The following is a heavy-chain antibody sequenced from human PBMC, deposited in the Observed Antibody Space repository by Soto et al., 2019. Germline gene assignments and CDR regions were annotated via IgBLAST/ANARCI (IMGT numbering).Heavy chain of an antibody. CDR2: IIPIFGTA. Sequence: SVRVSCTASGGTFSSYAISWVRQAPGQGLEWMGGIIPIFGTANYAQKFQGRVTITADESTSTAYMELSSLRSEDTAVYYCASSTSRDGFPGRDYWGQGTLVTVSS. CDR3: ASSTSRDGFPGRDY. V-gene: IGHV1-69*13. D-gene: IGHD2-2*01. CDR1: GGTFSSYA. J-gene: IGHJ4*02.